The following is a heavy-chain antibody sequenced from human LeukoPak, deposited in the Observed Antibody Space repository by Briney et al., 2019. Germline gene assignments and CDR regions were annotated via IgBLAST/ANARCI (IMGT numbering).Heavy chain of an antibody. D-gene: IGHD6-13*01. CDR1: GGSISSYY. V-gene: IGHV4-59*01. CDR2: IYYSGST. Sequence: SETLSLTCTVSGGSISSYYWSWIRQPPGKGLEWIGYIYYSGSTNYNPSLKSRVTMSVDTSKNQFSLKLSSVTAADTAVYYCARVKQQPAFDFWGQGTMVTVSS. J-gene: IGHJ3*01. CDR3: ARVKQQPAFDF.